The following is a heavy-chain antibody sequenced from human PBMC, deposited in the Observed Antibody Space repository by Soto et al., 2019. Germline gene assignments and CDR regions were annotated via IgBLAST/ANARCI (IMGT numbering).Heavy chain of an antibody. CDR2: IYYNDDR. J-gene: IGHJ4*02. CDR3: AHSDGGYEIIDFDF. V-gene: IGHV2-5*01. Sequence: SGPTLVNPTQTLTLTCTFSGFSFTTAGVAVGWIRQTPGGALEWLTLIYYNDDRRFSPSLKTRLTITGDTSKNQVVLSLTNVDPGDTATYFCAHSDGGYEIIDFDFWGQGXPVTVYS. D-gene: IGHD5-12*01. CDR1: GFSFTTAGVA.